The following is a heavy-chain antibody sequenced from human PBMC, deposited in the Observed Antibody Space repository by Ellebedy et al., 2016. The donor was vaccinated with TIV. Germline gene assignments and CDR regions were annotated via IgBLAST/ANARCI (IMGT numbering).Heavy chain of an antibody. CDR2: INQSGST. V-gene: IGHV4-34*01. Sequence: SETLSLXXEIDVPSISGYYWAWVRQSPGKGLEWIGDINQSGSTNYNPSLNSRVTISLDSSKTHYSLSLSALTAADTGVYFCARHSLVRGITAWGQGTLVAVSS. CDR3: ARHSLVRGITA. CDR1: VPSISGYY. J-gene: IGHJ5*02. D-gene: IGHD3-10*01.